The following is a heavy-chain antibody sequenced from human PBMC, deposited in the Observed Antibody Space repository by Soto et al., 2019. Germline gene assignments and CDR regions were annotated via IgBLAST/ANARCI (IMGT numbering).Heavy chain of an antibody. CDR3: ARVDFYDPSVYYYMDV. Sequence: ASVKVSCKASGYTFTSYDINWVRQATGQGLEWMGWMNPNSGNTGYAQKFQGRVTMTRNTSISKAYMELSSLRSEDTAVYYCARVDFYDPSVYYYMDVWGKGTTVTVSS. J-gene: IGHJ6*03. V-gene: IGHV1-8*01. D-gene: IGHD3-3*01. CDR2: MNPNSGNT. CDR1: GYTFTSYD.